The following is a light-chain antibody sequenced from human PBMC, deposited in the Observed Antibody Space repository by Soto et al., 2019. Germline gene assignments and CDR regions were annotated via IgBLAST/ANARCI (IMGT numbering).Light chain of an antibody. CDR3: LQTYSTPGT. V-gene: IGKV1-39*01. CDR1: QSISGY. J-gene: IGKJ2*02. CDR2: TAF. Sequence: DIQMTQSPSSLSASVGDRVTITCRASQSISGYLNWYQQKPGRAPNLLIYTAFSLKSGVPSRFSGSASGTDFTLTISSLQPDDFATYYCLQTYSTPGTFGQGTKLEIK.